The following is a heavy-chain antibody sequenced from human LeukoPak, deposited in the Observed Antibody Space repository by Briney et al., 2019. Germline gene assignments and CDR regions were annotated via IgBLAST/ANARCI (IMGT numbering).Heavy chain of an antibody. Sequence: SETLSLTCTVSGGSISSYNWSWIRKPAGKKREWIGRIYSSGSTNYNPSLKSRVTMSVDTSKNHFSLKLSSVTAADTAVYYCASYSGSYAYYGYWGQGTLVTVSS. D-gene: IGHD1-26*01. CDR3: ASYSGSYAYYGY. J-gene: IGHJ4*02. V-gene: IGHV4-4*07. CDR2: IYSSGST. CDR1: GGSISSYN.